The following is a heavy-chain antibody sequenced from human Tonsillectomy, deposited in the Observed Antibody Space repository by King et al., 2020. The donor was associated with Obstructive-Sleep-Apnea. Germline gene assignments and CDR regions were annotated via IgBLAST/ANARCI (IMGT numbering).Heavy chain of an antibody. CDR2: IYHSGST. CDR3: ARAYSSSSVVSWYFDL. Sequence: QLQESGPGLVKPSETLSLTCTVSGYSISSGYYWGWIRQPPGKGLEWIGSIYHSGSTYYNPSLKSRVTISVDTSKNQFSLKLSSVTAADTAVYYCARAYSSSSVVSWYFDLWGRGTLVTVSS. J-gene: IGHJ2*01. CDR1: GYSISSGYY. V-gene: IGHV4-38-2*02. D-gene: IGHD6-6*01.